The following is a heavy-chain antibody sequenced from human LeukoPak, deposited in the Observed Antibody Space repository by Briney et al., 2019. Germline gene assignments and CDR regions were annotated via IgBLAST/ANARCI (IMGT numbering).Heavy chain of an antibody. CDR3: ASDGYSSGWAHAFDY. J-gene: IGHJ4*02. CDR2: INWNGGST. V-gene: IGHV3-20*04. Sequence: GGSLRLSCAASGFTFEGYGMRWVRQGPGKGLEWVSGINWNGGSTGYADSVKGRFTISRDNAKNSLYLQVNSLRAEDTALYYCASDGYSSGWAHAFDYWGQGTLVTVSS. D-gene: IGHD6-19*01. CDR1: GFTFEGYG.